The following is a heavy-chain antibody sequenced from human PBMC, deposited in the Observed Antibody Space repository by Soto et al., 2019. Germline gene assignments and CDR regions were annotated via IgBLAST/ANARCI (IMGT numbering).Heavy chain of an antibody. CDR3: AGSGYSGSYDNWLDP. CDR2: IYYSGST. V-gene: IGHV4-31*03. J-gene: IGHJ5*02. D-gene: IGHD5-12*01. CDR1: GGSISSGGYY. Sequence: PSETLSLTCTVSGGSISSGGYYWSWIRQHPGKGLEWIGYIYYSGSTYYNPSLKSRVTISVDTSKNQFSLKLSSVTAADTAVYYCAGSGYSGSYDNWLDPWGQGTLVTVSS.